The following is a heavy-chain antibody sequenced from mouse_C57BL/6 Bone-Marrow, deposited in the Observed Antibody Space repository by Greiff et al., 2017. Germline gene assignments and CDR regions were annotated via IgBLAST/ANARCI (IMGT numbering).Heavy chain of an antibody. Sequence: VQLQQPGAELVKPGASVKMSCKASGYTFTSYWITWVKQRPGQGLEWIGDIYPTSGRTNYNEKLKSKAILTVDTSSNTAYMQLSRLTSEDSAVFYCARSGPLGRSFDYWGQGTTLTVSS. J-gene: IGHJ2*01. V-gene: IGHV1-55*01. CDR1: GYTFTSYW. CDR2: IYPTSGRT. D-gene: IGHD4-1*01. CDR3: ARSGPLGRSFDY.